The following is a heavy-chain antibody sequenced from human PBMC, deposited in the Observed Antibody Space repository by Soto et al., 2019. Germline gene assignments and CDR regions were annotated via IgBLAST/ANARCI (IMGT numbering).Heavy chain of an antibody. V-gene: IGHV3-21*01. CDR3: ARDSGSPPLDYDVHDGFDI. J-gene: IGHJ3*02. D-gene: IGHD3-3*01. CDR2: ISSSSSDI. Sequence: EVQLVESGGGLVKPGGSLRLSCAASGFTFSSYSMNWVRQAPGKGLEWVSSISSSSSDIYYADSVKGRFTISRDNAKNSLYGQMNSLSAEDTAVYDCARDSGSPPLDYDVHDGFDIWGQGTMVTVSS. CDR1: GFTFSSYS.